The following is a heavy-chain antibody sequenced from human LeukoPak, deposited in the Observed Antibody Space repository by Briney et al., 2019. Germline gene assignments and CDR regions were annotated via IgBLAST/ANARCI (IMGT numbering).Heavy chain of an antibody. V-gene: IGHV2-70*01. CDR2: IDWDDDK. Sequence: SGPALVKPTQTLTLTCTFSGFSPSTSGLSVSWIRQPPGKALEWLALIDWDDDKYYSTSLKTRLTISKDTSKNQVVLTMTNMDPVDTATYYCARIRYYYDSSGHFDYWGQGTLVTVSS. D-gene: IGHD3-22*01. CDR1: GFSPSTSGLS. CDR3: ARIRYYYDSSGHFDY. J-gene: IGHJ4*02.